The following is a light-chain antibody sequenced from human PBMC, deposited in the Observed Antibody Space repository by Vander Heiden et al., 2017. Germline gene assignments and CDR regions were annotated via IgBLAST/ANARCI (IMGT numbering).Light chain of an antibody. Sequence: DIQMTQSPSTLSASVGDRVTITCRASQSISSWLAWYQQKPGKAPKLLIYKASSLESGVPSRFSGSGYGTEFTLTISSRQPDDFATYYCQQYNSYPYVTFGQGTKVEIK. CDR3: QQYNSYPYVT. J-gene: IGKJ1*01. V-gene: IGKV1-5*03. CDR2: KAS. CDR1: QSISSW.